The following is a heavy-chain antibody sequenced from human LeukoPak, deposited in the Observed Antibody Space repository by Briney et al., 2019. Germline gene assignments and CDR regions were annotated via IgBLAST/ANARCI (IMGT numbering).Heavy chain of an antibody. Sequence: GGSLRLSCTASGFTFGDYAMSWVRQAPGKGLEWVGFIKSKAYGGTTEYAASVKGRFTISRDDSKSIAYLQMNSLKTEDTAVYYCTRVGLDSRTYYYGSGSYPLLWGQGTLVTVSS. J-gene: IGHJ4*02. CDR2: IKSKAYGGTT. CDR1: GFTFGDYA. D-gene: IGHD3-10*01. V-gene: IGHV3-49*04. CDR3: TRVGLDSRTYYYGSGSYPLL.